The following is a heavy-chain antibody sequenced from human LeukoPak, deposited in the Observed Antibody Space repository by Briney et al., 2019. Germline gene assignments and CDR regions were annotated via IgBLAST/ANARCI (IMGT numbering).Heavy chain of an antibody. CDR2: IWYDGTNK. CDR1: GFTFSSYG. D-gene: IGHD3-3*01. V-gene: IGHV3-33*06. CDR3: AKDTSSPIFGVAYYLDS. J-gene: IGHJ4*02. Sequence: GGSLRLSCAASGFTFSSYGMHWVRQAPGKGLEWVAVIWYDGTNKYYADSVKGRFTTSRDNSKNTLYLQLNSLRAEDTAVYYCAKDTSSPIFGVAYYLDSWGQGTLVTVSS.